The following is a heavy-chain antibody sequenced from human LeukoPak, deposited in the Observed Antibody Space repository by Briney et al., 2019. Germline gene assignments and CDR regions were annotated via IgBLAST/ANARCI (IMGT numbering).Heavy chain of an antibody. Sequence: SETLSLTCTVSGASISSGGYYWSWIRQQPGKGLEWIGCSHYSGTTYYDTSLKSRVAISVDTSKNQFSLKLSSVTAADTAVYYCARDGPTSVLWGQGTLVTVSS. CDR2: SHYSGTT. CDR1: GASISSGGYY. J-gene: IGHJ4*02. V-gene: IGHV4-31*03. D-gene: IGHD1-1*01. CDR3: ARDGPTSVL.